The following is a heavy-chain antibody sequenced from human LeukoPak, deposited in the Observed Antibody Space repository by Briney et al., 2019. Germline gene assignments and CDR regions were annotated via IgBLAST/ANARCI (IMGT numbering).Heavy chain of an antibody. CDR3: ARSRPIVVVPAAIAGWFDP. D-gene: IGHD2-2*02. CDR2: IIPIFGTA. Sequence: ASVKVSCKASGGTFSSYAISWVRQAPGQGLEWMGGIIPIFGTANYAQKFQGRVTITADESTSTAYMELSSLRSEDTAVYYCARSRPIVVVPAAIAGWFDPWGQGTLVTVSS. CDR1: GGTFSSYA. J-gene: IGHJ5*02. V-gene: IGHV1-69*13.